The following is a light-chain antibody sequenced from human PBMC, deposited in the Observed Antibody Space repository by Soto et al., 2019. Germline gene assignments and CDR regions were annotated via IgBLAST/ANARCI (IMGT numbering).Light chain of an antibody. CDR2: DVS. V-gene: IGLV2-14*01. Sequence: QSALTQPASVSGSPGQSITISCTGTSSDVGGYNYVSWYQQHPGKAPKPMIYDVSNRPSGVSNRFSGSKSGNTASLTISGLQAEDEADYFCSSYTSSSAPSAVFGGGTQLTVL. CDR1: SSDVGGYNY. CDR3: SSYTSSSAPSAV. J-gene: IGLJ7*01.